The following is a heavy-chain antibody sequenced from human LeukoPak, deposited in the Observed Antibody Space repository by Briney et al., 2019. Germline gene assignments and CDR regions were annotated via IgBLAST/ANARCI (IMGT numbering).Heavy chain of an antibody. CDR2: IKSDGSET. Sequence: GGSLRLSCAASGFTFSNYWMHWVRQGPGKGLMWVSRIKSDGSETSSAESLEGRFTISRDNSKSTLYLQMNSLRAEDTAVYYCARGPPSDAFDIWGQGTMVTVSS. V-gene: IGHV3-74*01. J-gene: IGHJ3*02. CDR3: ARGPPSDAFDI. CDR1: GFTFSNYW.